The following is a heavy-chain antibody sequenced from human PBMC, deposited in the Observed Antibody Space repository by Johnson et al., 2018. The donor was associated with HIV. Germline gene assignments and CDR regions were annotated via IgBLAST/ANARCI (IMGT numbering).Heavy chain of an antibody. CDR1: GFTFSSYW. D-gene: IGHD4-17*01. CDR2: IKQDGSEK. V-gene: IGHV3-7*01. CDR3: ARGGNGDYRDAFDI. Sequence: VQLVESGGGVVQPGGSLRLSCEVSGFTFSSYWMSWVRQAPGRGLEWVANIKQDGSEKYDVDSVKGRFTISRDNAKNALSLQMNSLRAEDTAVYYCARGGNGDYRDAFDIWGQGTMVTVSS. J-gene: IGHJ3*02.